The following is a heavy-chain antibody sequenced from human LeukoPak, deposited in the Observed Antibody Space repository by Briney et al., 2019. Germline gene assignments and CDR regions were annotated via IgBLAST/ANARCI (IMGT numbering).Heavy chain of an antibody. CDR1: GGSYRVYY. CDR2: INHSGST. D-gene: IGHD3-10*01. CDR3: ARGRTPLYYYGSGSFYDY. V-gene: IGHV4-34*01. J-gene: IGHJ4*02. Sequence: SETLSLTCAFYGGSYRVYYWSWIRQPPGKGLEGIGEINHSGSTNYNPSLKSRVTISVDTSKNQFSLKLSSVTAADTAVYYCARGRTPLYYYGSGSFYDYWGQGTLVTVSS.